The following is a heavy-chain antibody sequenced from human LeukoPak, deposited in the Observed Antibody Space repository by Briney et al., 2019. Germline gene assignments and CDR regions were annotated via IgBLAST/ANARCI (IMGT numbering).Heavy chain of an antibody. J-gene: IGHJ5*02. CDR1: GYSFTSYW. D-gene: IGHD6-13*01. CDR2: IYPGDSDT. Sequence: GESLKISCKGSGYSFTSYWIGWVRQMPGKGLEWMVIIYPGDSDTRYSPSFQGQVTISADKSISTAYLQWSSLKASDTAMYYCARQYDSSSRGSRFDPWGQGTLVTVSS. CDR3: ARQYDSSSRGSRFDP. V-gene: IGHV5-51*01.